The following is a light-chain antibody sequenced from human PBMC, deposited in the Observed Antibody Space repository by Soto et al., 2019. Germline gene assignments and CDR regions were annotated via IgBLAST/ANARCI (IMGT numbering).Light chain of an antibody. CDR3: AAWDDSLSGMV. Sequence: QSVLTQPPSASGTPGQRVTVSCSGSSSNIGNNYVYWYQQLAGTAPKLLIYSNNQRPSGVSDRFAGSKSGTSASLAISGLRSEDEADYYCAAWDDSLSGMVFGGGTKLTVL. CDR1: SSNIGNNY. V-gene: IGLV1-47*02. J-gene: IGLJ2*01. CDR2: SNN.